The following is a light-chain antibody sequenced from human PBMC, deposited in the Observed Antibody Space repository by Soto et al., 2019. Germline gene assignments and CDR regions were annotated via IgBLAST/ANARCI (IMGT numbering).Light chain of an antibody. CDR2: GAC. J-gene: IGKJ4*01. Sequence: DIVLTQSPGTLSLSLGERATLSCRASQSISSSYLAWYHKKPGHPPRLLNDGACIRTAGIPGLFSGSGSGAFSPLIISILEAEDAALYCCQQYGCSPFTFGEGTKVDIK. V-gene: IGKV3-20*01. CDR1: QSISSSY. CDR3: QQYGCSPFT.